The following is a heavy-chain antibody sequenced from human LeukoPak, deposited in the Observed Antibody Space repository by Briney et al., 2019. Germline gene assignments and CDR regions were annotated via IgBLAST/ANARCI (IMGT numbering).Heavy chain of an antibody. J-gene: IGHJ4*02. CDR1: GFTFNIYW. V-gene: IGHV3-74*03. D-gene: IGHD4-11*01. Sequence: TGGSLRLSCAASGFTFNIYWMHWVRQAPGKGLVWVSHINSDGSNTKYADSVKGRFTISRDNAKNTLYLQMNSLRAEDTAVYFCARDSAYSLDSWGQGTLVTVSS. CDR2: INSDGSNT. CDR3: ARDSAYSLDS.